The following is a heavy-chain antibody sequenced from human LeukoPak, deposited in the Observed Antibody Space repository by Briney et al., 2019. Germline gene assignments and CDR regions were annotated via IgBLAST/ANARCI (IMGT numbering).Heavy chain of an antibody. D-gene: IGHD2-15*01. CDR2: FDPEDGET. J-gene: IGHJ4*02. Sequence: ASVKVSCKVSGYTLTELSMHWVRQAPGKGLEWMGGFDPEDGETIYAQKFQGRVTITTDESTSTAYMELSSLRSEDTAVYYCARRPSDCSGGSCYTSYYFDYWGQGTLVTVSS. V-gene: IGHV1-24*01. CDR3: ARRPSDCSGGSCYTSYYFDY. CDR1: GYTLTELS.